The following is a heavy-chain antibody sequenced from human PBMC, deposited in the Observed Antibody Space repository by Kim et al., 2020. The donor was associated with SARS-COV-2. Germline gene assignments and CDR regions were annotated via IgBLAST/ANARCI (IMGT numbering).Heavy chain of an antibody. J-gene: IGHJ5*02. CDR3: ARDSSSSGNWFDP. Sequence: SNPSLKSRVTISVDTSKNQFSLKLSSMTAADTAVYCCARDSSSSGNWFDPWGQGAPFSVSS. V-gene: IGHV4-31*02. D-gene: IGHD6-6*01.